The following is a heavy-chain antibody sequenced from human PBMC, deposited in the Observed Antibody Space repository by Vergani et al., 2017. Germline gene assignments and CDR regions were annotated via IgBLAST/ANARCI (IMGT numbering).Heavy chain of an antibody. CDR3: ATLDAFDI. Sequence: QVQLVQSGAEVKKPGASVKVSCKASGYTFTSYYMHWVRQAPGQGLEWMGIINPSGGSTSYAQKFQGRVTMNRDTSTSTVDMVLSSLRAEDTAVYYCATLDAFDIWGQGTMVTVSS. V-gene: IGHV1-46*01. CDR1: GYTFTSYY. CDR2: INPSGGST. J-gene: IGHJ3*02.